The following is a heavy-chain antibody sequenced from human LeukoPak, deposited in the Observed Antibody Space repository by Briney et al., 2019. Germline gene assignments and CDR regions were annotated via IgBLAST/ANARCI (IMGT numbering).Heavy chain of an antibody. CDR3: ARVYGDYQIFDY. Sequence: ASVKVSCKASGGTFSSYAISWVRQAPGQGLEWMGGIIPIFGTANYAQKFQGRVTITADESTSTAYMELSSLRSEDTAVYYCARVYGDYQIFDYWGQGTLVTVSS. CDR2: IIPIFGTA. CDR1: GGTFSSYA. J-gene: IGHJ4*02. D-gene: IGHD4-17*01. V-gene: IGHV1-69*13.